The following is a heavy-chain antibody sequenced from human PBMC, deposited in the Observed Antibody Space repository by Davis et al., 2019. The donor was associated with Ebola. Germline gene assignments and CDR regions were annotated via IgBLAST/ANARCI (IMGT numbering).Heavy chain of an antibody. V-gene: IGHV3-9*01. Sequence: SLKISCATSGLTFDDYAMHWFRQAPGKGLEWVSGIILNSGTTAYADSVKGRFTISRDNAKDSLYLQMNSLRTEDTAFYYCAKDFYGSGSYIDAWGQGTLVAVSS. J-gene: IGHJ5*02. CDR3: AKDFYGSGSYIDA. CDR1: GLTFDDYA. CDR2: IILNSGTT. D-gene: IGHD3-10*01.